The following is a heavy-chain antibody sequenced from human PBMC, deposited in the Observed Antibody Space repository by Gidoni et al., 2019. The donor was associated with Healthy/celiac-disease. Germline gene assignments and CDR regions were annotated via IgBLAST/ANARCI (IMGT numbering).Heavy chain of an antibody. CDR2: ISYDGSNK. J-gene: IGHJ4*02. CDR3: AKGGYKWELLESHTDY. CDR1: GFTFCSYG. D-gene: IGHD1-26*01. Sequence: QVQLVESGGGVVQPGRSLRLSCAASGFTFCSYGMHWVRQAPGKGLEWVAVISYDGSNKYYADSVKGRFTISRDNSKNTLYLQMNSLRAEDTAVYYCAKGGYKWELLESHTDYWGQGTLVTVSS. V-gene: IGHV3-30*18.